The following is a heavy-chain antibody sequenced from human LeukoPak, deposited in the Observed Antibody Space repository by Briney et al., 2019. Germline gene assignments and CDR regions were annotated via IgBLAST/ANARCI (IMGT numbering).Heavy chain of an antibody. J-gene: IGHJ4*02. CDR1: GFTFSSYA. Sequence: GGSLRLSCAASGFTFSSYAMSWVRQAPGKGLEWVAFIRYDGSNKYYADSVKGRFTISRDNSKNTLYLQMNSLRAEDTAVYYCAKDQGSGSYYPFFDCWGQGTLVTVSS. CDR2: IRYDGSNK. V-gene: IGHV3-30*02. D-gene: IGHD3-10*01. CDR3: AKDQGSGSYYPFFDC.